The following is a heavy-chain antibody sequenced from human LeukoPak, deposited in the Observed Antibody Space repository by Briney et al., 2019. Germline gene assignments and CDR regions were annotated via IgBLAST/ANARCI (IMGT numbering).Heavy chain of an antibody. CDR1: GFSFSGYT. CDR2: INSNGGST. J-gene: IGHJ4*02. CDR3: ARYSSGRYFDY. V-gene: IGHV3-64*01. D-gene: IGHD6-19*01. Sequence: GGPLRLSCAASGFSFSGYTMHWVRQAPGKGLEYVSAINSNGGSTYYANSVKGRFTISRDNSRDTLYLQMGSLRAEDMAVYYCARYSSGRYFDYWGQGTLVTVSS.